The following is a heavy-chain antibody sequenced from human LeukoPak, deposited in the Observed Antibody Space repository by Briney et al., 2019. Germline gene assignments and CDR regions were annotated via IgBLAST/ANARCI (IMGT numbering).Heavy chain of an antibody. V-gene: IGHV1-46*01. CDR3: ARDVEDYYDSSGHLYFQH. Sequence: ASVKVSCKASGYTFTSYYMHWVRQAPGQGLEWMGIINPSGGRTSYAQKFQGRVTMTRDMSTSTVYMELSSLRSEDTAVYYCARDVEDYYDSSGHLYFQHWGQGTLVTVSS. CDR2: INPSGGRT. D-gene: IGHD3-22*01. CDR1: GYTFTSYY. J-gene: IGHJ1*01.